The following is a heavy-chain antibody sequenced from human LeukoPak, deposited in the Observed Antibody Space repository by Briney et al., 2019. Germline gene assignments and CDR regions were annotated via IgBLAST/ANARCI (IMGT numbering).Heavy chain of an antibody. D-gene: IGHD6-19*01. CDR2: IWEDGTNI. J-gene: IGHJ4*02. Sequence: PGGSLRLSCAASGFTFSIYGMHWVRQAPGKGLEFVAGIWEDGTNIHYADSVMGRSTISRDNSKNTLYLQMNSLSAEDTAVYFCARAGYNSGWYEYWGQGTLVTVSS. CDR3: ARAGYNSGWYEY. V-gene: IGHV3-33*01. CDR1: GFTFSIYG.